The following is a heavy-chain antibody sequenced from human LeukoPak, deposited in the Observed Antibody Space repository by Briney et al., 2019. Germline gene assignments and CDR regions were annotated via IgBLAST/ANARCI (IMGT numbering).Heavy chain of an antibody. CDR1: GYTFTSYY. CDR3: ARGAYYYYYYMDV. V-gene: IGHV7-4-1*02. Sequence: ASVKVSCKASGYTFTSYYMHWVRQAPGQGLEWMGWINTNTGNPTYAQGFTGRFVFSLDTSVSTAYLQISSLKAEDTAVYYCARGAYYYYYYMDVWGKGTTVTVSS. CDR2: INTNTGNP. J-gene: IGHJ6*03.